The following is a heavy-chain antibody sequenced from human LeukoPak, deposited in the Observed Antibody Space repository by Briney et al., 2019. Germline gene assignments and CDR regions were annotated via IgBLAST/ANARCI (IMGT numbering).Heavy chain of an antibody. J-gene: IGHJ5*02. D-gene: IGHD3-22*01. CDR3: ARPYYYDSRIDP. CDR2: MYYSGST. Sequence: SETLSVTCTVSGGSISSGDYYWSWIRQPPGKGLEWIAYMYYSGSTYYNPSLKSRVTMSADTSKNQLSLKLSSVTAADTAVYYCARPYYYDSRIDPWGQGILVTVSS. V-gene: IGHV4-30-4*01. CDR1: GGSISSGDYY.